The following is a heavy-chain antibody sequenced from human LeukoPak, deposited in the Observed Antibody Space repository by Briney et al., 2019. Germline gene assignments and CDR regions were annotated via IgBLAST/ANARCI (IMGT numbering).Heavy chain of an antibody. D-gene: IGHD4-17*01. CDR2: ISNSGGST. Sequence: SGGSLRLSCAASGFTFSTYAMNWVRQAPGKGLEWVSGISNSGGSTHYADSVKGRFTISRDNSKNTLYLQMNSLRVEDTAVYYCAKGGDTVTNRAFDIWGQGTTVTVSS. CDR1: GFTFSTYA. CDR3: AKGGDTVTNRAFDI. J-gene: IGHJ3*02. V-gene: IGHV3-23*01.